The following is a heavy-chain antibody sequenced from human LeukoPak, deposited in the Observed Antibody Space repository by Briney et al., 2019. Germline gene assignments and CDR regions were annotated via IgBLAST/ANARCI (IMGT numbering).Heavy chain of an antibody. CDR1: GYTFTSYG. Sequence: VASVKVSCKASGYTFTSYGISWVRQAPGQGLEWMGWISAYNGNTNYAQKLQGRVTMTTDTSTTTAYMELTNLVPDDTALYYCARDACVSCGGDCCHDPWGQGTLVTVSS. D-gene: IGHD2-21*02. CDR3: ARDACVSCGGDCCHDP. J-gene: IGHJ5*02. CDR2: ISAYNGNT. V-gene: IGHV1-18*01.